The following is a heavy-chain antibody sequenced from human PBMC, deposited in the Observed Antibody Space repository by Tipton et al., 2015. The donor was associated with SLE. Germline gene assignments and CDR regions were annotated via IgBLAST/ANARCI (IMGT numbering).Heavy chain of an antibody. CDR2: IYYSGST. V-gene: IGHV4-31*03. CDR1: GGSISSGGYY. CDR3: ARSTIFGVVTNWFDP. D-gene: IGHD3-3*01. J-gene: IGHJ5*02. Sequence: TLSFTCTVSGGSISSGGYYWSWIRQHPGKGLEWIGYIYYSGSTYYNPSLKSRVTISVDTSKNQFSLKLSSVTAADTAVYYCARSTIFGVVTNWFDPWGQGTLVTVSS.